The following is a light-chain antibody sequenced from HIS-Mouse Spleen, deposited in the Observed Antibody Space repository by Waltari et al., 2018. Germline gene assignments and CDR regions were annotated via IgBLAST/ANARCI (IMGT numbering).Light chain of an antibody. CDR3: YSTDSSGNHRV. V-gene: IGLV3-10*01. J-gene: IGLJ2*01. Sequence: SYELTQPPSVSVSPGQTARLTCPGDTLPKKYAYWYQQKSGQAPVLVIYEDSKRPSGIPERFSGSSSGTMATLTISRAQGEDEADYYCYSTDSSGNHRVFGGGTKLTVL. CDR2: EDS. CDR1: TLPKKY.